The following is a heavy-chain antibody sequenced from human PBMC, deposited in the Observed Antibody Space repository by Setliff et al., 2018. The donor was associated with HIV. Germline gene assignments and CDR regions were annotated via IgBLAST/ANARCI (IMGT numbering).Heavy chain of an antibody. Sequence: PSETLSLTCTVSGGSMSSSSYYWGWIRQTPDKGLEWIGIIYYSGATYYNPSLTGRVTISVDTSRNQFSLKLRSVTDAAAAAYYCARLGYVSGGFYKTPGPYDFDYWGQGALVTVSS. V-gene: IGHV4-39*01. CDR3: ARLGYVSGGFYKTPGPYDFDY. J-gene: IGHJ4*02. D-gene: IGHD3-10*01. CDR2: IYYSGAT. CDR1: GGSMSSSSYY.